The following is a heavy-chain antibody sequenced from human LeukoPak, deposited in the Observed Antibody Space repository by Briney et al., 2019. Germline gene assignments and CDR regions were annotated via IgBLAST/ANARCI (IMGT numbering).Heavy chain of an antibody. CDR3: AGAGNSYWAPDY. CDR2: IYYSGNT. CDR1: GYAMRSTNG. D-gene: IGHD2-8*02. Sequence: SETLSLTCAVSGYAMRSTNGWGWLRQPPGNELDWIGYIYYSGNTDYNPCIKSRVIMSINTSKTQFSLKLTSVSALDTAVYYWAGAGNSYWAPDYWGQGTLVTVSS. J-gene: IGHJ4*02. V-gene: IGHV4-28*06.